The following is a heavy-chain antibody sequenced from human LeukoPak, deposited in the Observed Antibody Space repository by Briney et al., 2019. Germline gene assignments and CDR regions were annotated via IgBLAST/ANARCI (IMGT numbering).Heavy chain of an antibody. Sequence: PGGSLRLSCAASGFTFSSYAMHWVRQAPGKGLEWVAVISYDGSNKYYADSVKGRFTISRDNSKNTLYLQMNSLRAEDTAVYYCASLGYCSSTSCYRPYYYYGMDVWGQGTTVTVSS. D-gene: IGHD2-2*02. CDR1: GFTFSSYA. V-gene: IGHV3-30-3*01. CDR3: ASLGYCSSTSCYRPYYYYGMDV. J-gene: IGHJ6*02. CDR2: ISYDGSNK.